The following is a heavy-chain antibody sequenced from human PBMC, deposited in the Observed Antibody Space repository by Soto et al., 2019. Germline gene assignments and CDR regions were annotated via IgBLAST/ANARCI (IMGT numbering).Heavy chain of an antibody. Sequence: SETLSLTCTVSGYSISSSNYYWGWIRQPPGKGLEWIGSMYYGGSTYYNPSLQSRVTMSVDRSRNQFSLKLNSVTAADTAVYYCARVRREYDNSGPVDYWGQGTLVTVSS. V-gene: IGHV4-39*07. CDR1: GYSISSSNYY. CDR2: MYYGGST. D-gene: IGHD3-22*01. CDR3: ARVRREYDNSGPVDY. J-gene: IGHJ4*02.